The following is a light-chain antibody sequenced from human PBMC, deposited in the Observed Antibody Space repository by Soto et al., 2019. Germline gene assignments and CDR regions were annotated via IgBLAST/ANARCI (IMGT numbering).Light chain of an antibody. V-gene: IGKV3-20*01. CDR1: QRFGSSN. CDR2: STS. J-gene: IGKJ1*01. CDR3: QQYGNSPWT. Sequence: EIVLTQSPGTLSLSPGERGTLSCRASQRFGSSNLAWYQQKPGQAPRLLIYSTSSRATGIPDRFSGSGSGTDFTLAISRLEPEDFAVYYCQQYGNSPWTFGRGTKVEIK.